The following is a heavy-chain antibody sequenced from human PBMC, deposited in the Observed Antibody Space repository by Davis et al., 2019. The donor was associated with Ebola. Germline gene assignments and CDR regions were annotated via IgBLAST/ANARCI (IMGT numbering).Heavy chain of an antibody. CDR3: ARDLATSSGAHFFYFGMDV. CDR2: ISGSEDNT. CDR1: GYTFINYG. J-gene: IGHJ6*04. Sequence: AASVQVSCRASGYTFINYGISWVRQAPGQGLEWMGWISGSEDNTNYAPRFQGRITLTKDRATSTVYMELRSLTSDDTAVYYCARDLATSSGAHFFYFGMDVWGEGTSVAVSS. V-gene: IGHV1-18*01. D-gene: IGHD3-10*01.